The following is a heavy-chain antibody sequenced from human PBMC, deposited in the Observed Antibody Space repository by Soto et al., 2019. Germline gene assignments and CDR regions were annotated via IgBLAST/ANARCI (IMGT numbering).Heavy chain of an antibody. CDR3: GKEVNIGGGGAFDI. J-gene: IGHJ3*02. CDR1: GFTFSSYS. CDR2: ISSSSSYI. Sequence: EVQLVESGGGLVKPGGSLRLSCAASGFTFSSYSMNWVRQAPGKGLEWVSSISSSSSYIYYADSVKGRFTISRDNAKNALFLEKNSLGAEGNAGFYCGKEVNIGGGGAFDIWGQGTMVTVSS. D-gene: IGHD3-16*01. V-gene: IGHV3-21*01.